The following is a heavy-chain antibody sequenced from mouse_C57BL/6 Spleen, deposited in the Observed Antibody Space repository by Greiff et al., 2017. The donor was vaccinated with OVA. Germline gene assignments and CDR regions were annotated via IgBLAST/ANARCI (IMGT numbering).Heavy chain of an antibody. D-gene: IGHD1-1*01. Sequence: VQLQQSGPELVKPGASVKIPCKASGYTFTDYNMDWVKQSHGKSLEWIGDINPNNGGTIYNQKFKGKATLTVDKSSSTAYMELRSLTSEDTAVYYCARSRLRNYAMDYWGQGTSVTVSS. CDR1: GYTFTDYN. CDR3: ARSRLRNYAMDY. V-gene: IGHV1-18*01. CDR2: INPNNGGT. J-gene: IGHJ4*01.